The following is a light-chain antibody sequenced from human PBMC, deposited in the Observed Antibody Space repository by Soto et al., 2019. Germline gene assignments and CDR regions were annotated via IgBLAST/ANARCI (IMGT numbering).Light chain of an antibody. V-gene: IGKV3-15*01. Sequence: EIVMTQSPATLSVSPGERATLSCRASQSVSSNLAWYQQKPGQAPRLLIYGASIRATGIPARFSGSGSGTDFTLTISRLQSEDFAVYYCQQYRTFGQGTKVEFK. J-gene: IGKJ1*01. CDR3: QQYRT. CDR2: GAS. CDR1: QSVSSN.